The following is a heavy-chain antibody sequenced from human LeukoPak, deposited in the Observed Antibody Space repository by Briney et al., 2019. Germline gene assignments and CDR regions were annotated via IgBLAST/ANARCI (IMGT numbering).Heavy chain of an antibody. D-gene: IGHD1-26*01. CDR3: ARLVEDKGFDP. CDR2: ISSSSSYI. Sequence: GGSLRLSCAASGFTFSSYSMNWVRQAPGKGLEWVSSISSSSSYIYYADSVKGRFTISRDNAKNSLYLQMSSLRAEDTAVYYCARLVEDKGFDPWGQGTLVTVSS. CDR1: GFTFSSYS. J-gene: IGHJ5*02. V-gene: IGHV3-21*01.